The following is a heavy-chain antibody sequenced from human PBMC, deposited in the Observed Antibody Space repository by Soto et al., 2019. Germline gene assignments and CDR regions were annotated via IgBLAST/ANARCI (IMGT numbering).Heavy chain of an antibody. CDR1: GFTFSSYG. V-gene: IGHV3-30*18. CDR3: AKDCSTVTLPYYYYGMDV. Sequence: SGGSLRLSCAASGFTFSSYGMHWVRQAPGKGLEWVAVISYDGSNKYYADSVKGRFTISRDNSKNTLYLQMNSLRAEDTAVYYCAKDCSTVTLPYYYYGMDVWGQGTTVTVSS. J-gene: IGHJ6*02. CDR2: ISYDGSNK. D-gene: IGHD4-17*01.